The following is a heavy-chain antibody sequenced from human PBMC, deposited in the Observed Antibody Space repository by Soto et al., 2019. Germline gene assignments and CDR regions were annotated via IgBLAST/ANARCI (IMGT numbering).Heavy chain of an antibody. J-gene: IGHJ1*01. CDR1: GYTFTSYY. CDR3: GREFYDSSGYYYSAEYFQH. Sequence: ASVKVSCKASGYTFTSYYMHWVRQAPGQGLEWMGIINPSGGSTSYAQKFQGRVTMTRDTSTSTVYMELSSLRSEDTAVYYCGREFYDSSGYYYSAEYFQHWGQGTLVTVSS. D-gene: IGHD3-22*01. V-gene: IGHV1-46*03. CDR2: INPSGGST.